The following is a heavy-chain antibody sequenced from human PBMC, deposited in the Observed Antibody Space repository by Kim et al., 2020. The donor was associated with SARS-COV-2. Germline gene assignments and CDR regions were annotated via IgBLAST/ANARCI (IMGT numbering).Heavy chain of an antibody. D-gene: IGHD6-19*01. Sequence: AESGKGRFTVSRDNSKNTLYLQMNSMRAEDTALYYCARANSGSYYYGMDVWGQGTTVTVSS. CDR3: ARANSGSYYYGMDV. J-gene: IGHJ6*02. V-gene: IGHV3-30*01.